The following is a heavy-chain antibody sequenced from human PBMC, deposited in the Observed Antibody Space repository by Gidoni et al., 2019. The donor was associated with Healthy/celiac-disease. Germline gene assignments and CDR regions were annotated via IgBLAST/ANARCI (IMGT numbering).Heavy chain of an antibody. D-gene: IGHD3-22*01. V-gene: IGHV3-23*01. CDR1: GFTFSSYA. Sequence: EVQLLESGGGLVQPGGSLRLSCAASGFTFSSYAMTWVRQAPGKGLEWVSAISGSGGSTFYADSVKGRFSISRDNSKNTLFLQMNSLRAEDTAVYYCAKDLNYYDSSGYYSGWGQGTLVTVSS. J-gene: IGHJ4*02. CDR2: ISGSGGST. CDR3: AKDLNYYDSSGYYSG.